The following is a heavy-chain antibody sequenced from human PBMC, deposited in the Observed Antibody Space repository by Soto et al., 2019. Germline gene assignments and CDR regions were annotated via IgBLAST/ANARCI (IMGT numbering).Heavy chain of an antibody. Sequence: QITLKESGPTLVKPTQTLTLTCTFSGFSLTTQGVHVGWIRQPPGKALEWLALIYWDDNEVYSPSLKYRLTITKDTSKSQVVLTLATVDPVDTATYYCVYRDFGDYFFQFWGQGILVNVSS. CDR3: VYRDFGDYFFQF. CDR2: IYWDDNE. V-gene: IGHV2-5*02. D-gene: IGHD4-17*01. J-gene: IGHJ4*02. CDR1: GFSLTTQGVH.